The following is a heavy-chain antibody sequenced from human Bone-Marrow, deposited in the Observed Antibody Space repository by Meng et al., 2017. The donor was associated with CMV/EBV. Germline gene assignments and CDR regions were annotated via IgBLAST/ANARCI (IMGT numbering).Heavy chain of an antibody. V-gene: IGHV4-39*07. J-gene: IGHJ6*01. D-gene: IGHD3-10*01. CDR2: IYYSGST. CDR3: ARVHYYGSGPLGMDV. CDR1: GGSISSSSYY. Sequence: GSLRLSCTVSGGSISSSSYYWGWIRQPPGKGLEWIGSIYYSGSTYYNPSLKSRVTISVDTSKNQFSLKLSSVTAADTAVYYCARVHYYGSGPLGMDVWGQGTTVTGSS.